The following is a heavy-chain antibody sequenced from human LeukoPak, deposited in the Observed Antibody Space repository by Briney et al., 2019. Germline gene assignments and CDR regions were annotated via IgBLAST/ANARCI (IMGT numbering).Heavy chain of an antibody. J-gene: IGHJ5*02. CDR3: ATLRVNWFDP. V-gene: IGHV4-59*01. D-gene: IGHD4/OR15-4a*01. Sequence: SETLSLTCTVSGGSISSYYWSWIRQPPGKGLEWIGYIYYSGSTNHNPSLKSRVTISVDTSKNQFSLKLSSVTAADTAVYYCATLRVNWFDPWGQGTLVTVSS. CDR2: IYYSGST. CDR1: GGSISSYY.